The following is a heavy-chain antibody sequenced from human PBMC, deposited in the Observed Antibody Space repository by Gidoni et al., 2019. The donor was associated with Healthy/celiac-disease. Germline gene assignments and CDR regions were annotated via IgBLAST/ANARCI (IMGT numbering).Heavy chain of an antibody. CDR2: IYTRGST. CDR3: ASENWQRNWFDP. Sequence: QVQLQESGPGLSKPPETLSITCTSSGGPISSYYWSWIRQPAGNGLEWIGRIYTRGSTNYNPSLQSRVTMSVDTSKIQFPLKLSSVTAADTAVYYCASENWQRNWFDPWGQGTPVTVSS. V-gene: IGHV4-4*07. D-gene: IGHD1-1*01. J-gene: IGHJ5*02. CDR1: GGPISSYY.